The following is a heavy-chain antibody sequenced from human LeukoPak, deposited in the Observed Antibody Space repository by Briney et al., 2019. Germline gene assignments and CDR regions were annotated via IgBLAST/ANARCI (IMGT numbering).Heavy chain of an antibody. J-gene: IGHJ5*02. Sequence: PSETLSLTCTVSGGSTSSYNWGWIRQPPGKGLEWVGCIYNSGSTNYNPSLKSRVTISVDTPKNQFSLKLSSVTAADTPAYYCARVFSCGPNWLDTWGEEALVTVSS. CDR3: ARVFSCGPNWLDT. CDR2: IYNSGST. CDR1: GGSTSSYN. V-gene: IGHV4-59*01. D-gene: IGHD5-18*01.